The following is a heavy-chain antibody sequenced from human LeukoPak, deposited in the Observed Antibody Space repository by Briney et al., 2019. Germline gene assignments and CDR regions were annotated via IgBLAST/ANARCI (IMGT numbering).Heavy chain of an antibody. CDR3: AHTRLRVPCCWFDP. CDR1: GFLLSTSGVG. D-gene: IGHD5-18*01. Sequence: ESGPTLVKPTQTLTLTCTFSGFLLSTSGVGVGWIRQPPGKALEWLALIYWDDDKRYSPSLKSKLTITKDTSKNQVVLTMTNMGPVDTAPYYSAHTRLRVPCCWFDPWGQGTLVTVSS. CDR2: IYWDDDK. J-gene: IGHJ5*02. V-gene: IGHV2-5*02.